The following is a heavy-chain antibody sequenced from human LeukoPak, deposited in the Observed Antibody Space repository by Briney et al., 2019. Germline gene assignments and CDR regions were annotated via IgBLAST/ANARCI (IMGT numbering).Heavy chain of an antibody. V-gene: IGHV3-21*01. D-gene: IGHD3-3*01. CDR3: ARDFSYDFWSGFGP. CDR2: ISSSSSYI. Sequence: GGSLRLSCAASGFTFSSYSMNWVRQAPGKGLEWVSSISSSSSYIYYADSVKGRFTISRDNAKNSLYLQMNSLRAEDTAVYYCARDFSYDFWSGFGPWGQGTLVTVSS. J-gene: IGHJ5*02. CDR1: GFTFSSYS.